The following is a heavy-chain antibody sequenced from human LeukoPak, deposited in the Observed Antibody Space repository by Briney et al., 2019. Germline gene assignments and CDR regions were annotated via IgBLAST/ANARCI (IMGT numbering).Heavy chain of an antibody. CDR2: ISGSGGST. D-gene: IGHD3-9*01. J-gene: IGHJ4*02. Sequence: PGGSLRLSCAASGFTFSSYAMSWVRQAPGKGLEWVSAISGSGGSTYYADSVKGRFTISRDNSKNTLYLQMNSLRAEDTAVYYCAKSTYYDILTGYFDYWGQGTLVTVSS. CDR3: AKSTYYDILTGYFDY. CDR1: GFTFSSYA. V-gene: IGHV3-23*01.